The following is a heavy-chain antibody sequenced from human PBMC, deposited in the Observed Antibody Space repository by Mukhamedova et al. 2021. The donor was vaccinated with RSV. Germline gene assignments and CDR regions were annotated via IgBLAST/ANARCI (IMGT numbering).Heavy chain of an antibody. Sequence: GQGFEWMGLINPSDGVTTDAQNFQGRITLTRDTSTSTVYMELSSLTSDDTALYYCAKGGTFRSTWSPFDYWGQGTLVTVSS. CDR3: AKGGTFRSTWSPFDY. J-gene: IGHJ4*02. D-gene: IGHD6-13*01. CDR2: INPSDGVT. V-gene: IGHV1-46*01.